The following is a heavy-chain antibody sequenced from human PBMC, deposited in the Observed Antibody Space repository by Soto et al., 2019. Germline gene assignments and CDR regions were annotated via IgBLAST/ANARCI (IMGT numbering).Heavy chain of an antibody. Sequence: PAESMSLTCVVYGGSFSDHYWSGIRQPPGKGLEWIGEINHSGSTNYNPSLKSRVTISVDTSKNQFSLKLSSVTAADTAVYYCARYSDVSWNNSSLALYYFDYWGQG. V-gene: IGHV4-34*01. CDR3: ARYSDVSWNNSSLALYYFDY. D-gene: IGHD6-13*01. CDR1: GGSFSDHY. CDR2: INHSGST. J-gene: IGHJ4*02.